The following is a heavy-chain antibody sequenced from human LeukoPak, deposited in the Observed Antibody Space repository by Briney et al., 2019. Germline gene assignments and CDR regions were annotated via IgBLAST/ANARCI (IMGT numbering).Heavy chain of an antibody. CDR3: ARHLGQQPNNWFDP. CDR2: IRYDGSNK. Sequence: GGSLRLSCAASGFTFSSYGMHWVRQAPGKGLEWVAFIRYDGSNKYYADSVKGRFTISRDNAKNTLYLQMNSLRAEDTAVYYCARHLGQQPNNWFDPWGQGTLVTVSS. V-gene: IGHV3-30*02. J-gene: IGHJ5*02. CDR1: GFTFSSYG. D-gene: IGHD6-13*01.